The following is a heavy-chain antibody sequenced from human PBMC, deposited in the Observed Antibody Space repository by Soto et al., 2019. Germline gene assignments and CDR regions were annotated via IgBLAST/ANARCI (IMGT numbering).Heavy chain of an antibody. D-gene: IGHD2-15*01. J-gene: IGHJ4*02. CDR1: GFTFSTYW. V-gene: IGHV3-7*05. CDR2: IKQDGSDK. Sequence: EVQLVESGGGLVQPGGSLRLSCAASGFTFSTYWMSWVRQAPGKGLEWVANIKQDGSDKYYVDSVKGRFTISRDNAKNSLYPPMNGLRAEDPAVYYCARVKSLAGHYWGQGTLVTVSS. CDR3: ARVKSLAGHY.